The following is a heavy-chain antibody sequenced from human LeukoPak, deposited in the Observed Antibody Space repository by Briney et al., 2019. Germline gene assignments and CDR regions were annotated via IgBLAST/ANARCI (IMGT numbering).Heavy chain of an antibody. Sequence: HPGGSLRLCCAASGFTFSSYAMSWVRQAPGKGLEWVSAISGSGGSTYYADSVKGRFTISRDNSKNTLYLQMNCLRAEDTAVYYCAKGGGSGWYCSIHWGQGTLVTVSS. V-gene: IGHV3-23*01. J-gene: IGHJ4*02. CDR1: GFTFSSYA. CDR2: ISGSGGST. D-gene: IGHD6-19*01. CDR3: AKGGGSGWYCSIH.